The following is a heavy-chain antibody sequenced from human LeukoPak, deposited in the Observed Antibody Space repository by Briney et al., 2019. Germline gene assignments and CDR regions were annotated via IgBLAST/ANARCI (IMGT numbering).Heavy chain of an antibody. V-gene: IGHV3-30*02. D-gene: IGHD5-18*01. CDR3: AKGLKTAVGPYKGYHYYMDV. CDR2: IRYDGSNK. Sequence: GGSLRLSCAASGFTFSSYGMHWVRQAPGKGLEWVAFIRYDGSNKYYADSVKGRFTISRDNSKNTLSLQVSSLRAEDTAIYYCAKGLKTAVGPYKGYHYYMDVWGKGTTVTVSS. J-gene: IGHJ6*03. CDR1: GFTFSSYG.